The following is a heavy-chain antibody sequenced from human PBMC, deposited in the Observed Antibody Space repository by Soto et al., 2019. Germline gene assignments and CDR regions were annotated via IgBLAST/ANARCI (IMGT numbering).Heavy chain of an antibody. V-gene: IGHV3-7*05. J-gene: IGHJ4*02. CDR3: ARIGATADKEY. Sequence: EVQLVESGGGLVQPGGSLRLSCAATGFTFSQYWMSWVRQAPGKGLEWVANIKEDGNAKYYVDSVKGRFTISRDNAENSLYLQMDSLTAEDTAVYYCARIGATADKEYWGQGTLVTVSS. D-gene: IGHD5-12*01. CDR1: GFTFSQYW. CDR2: IKEDGNAK.